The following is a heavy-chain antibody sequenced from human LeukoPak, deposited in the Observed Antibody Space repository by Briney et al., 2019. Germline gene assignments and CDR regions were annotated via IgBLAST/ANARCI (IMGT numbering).Heavy chain of an antibody. CDR1: GFTFSSYE. CDR2: ISSSGSTI. J-gene: IGHJ6*02. CDR3: ARGVNYYDSSGYYQLLYYYGMDV. Sequence: GWSLRLSCAASGFTFSSYEMNWVRQAPGKGLEWVSYISSSGSTIYYADSVKGRFTISRDNAKNSLYLQMNSLRAEDTAVYYCARGVNYYDSSGYYQLLYYYGMDVWGQGTTVTVSS. V-gene: IGHV3-48*03. D-gene: IGHD3-22*01.